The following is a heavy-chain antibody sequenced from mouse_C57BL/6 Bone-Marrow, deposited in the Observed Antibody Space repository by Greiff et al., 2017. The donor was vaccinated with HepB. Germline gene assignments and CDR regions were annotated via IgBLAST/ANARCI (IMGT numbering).Heavy chain of an antibody. CDR3: ATNYDEFAY. CDR1: GFSLTSYG. J-gene: IGHJ3*01. Sequence: VKLVESGPGLVAPSQSLSITCTVSGFSLTSYGVDWVRQSPGKGLEWLGVIWGVGSTNYNSALKSRLSISKDNSKSQVSLKMNSLQTDDTAMYYCATNYDEFAYWGQGTLVTVSA. V-gene: IGHV2-6*01. D-gene: IGHD2-4*01. CDR2: IWGVGST.